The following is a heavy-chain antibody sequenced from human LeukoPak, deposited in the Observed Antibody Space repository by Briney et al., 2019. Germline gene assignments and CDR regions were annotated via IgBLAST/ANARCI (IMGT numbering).Heavy chain of an antibody. J-gene: IGHJ6*03. CDR2: VDQTGSP. V-gene: IGHV4-39*07. D-gene: IGHD2-15*01. CDR3: ARDLGGYPFFMDV. Sequence: AETMSLTCSVSGGSLRSDRHNWAWVRQSADKGLEHIGSVDQTGSPYYNPPLKSRVTISVDTSNKQFSLNLTSVTAADTAVYYCARDLGGYPFFMDVWGKGITVTVSS. CDR1: GGSLRSDRHN.